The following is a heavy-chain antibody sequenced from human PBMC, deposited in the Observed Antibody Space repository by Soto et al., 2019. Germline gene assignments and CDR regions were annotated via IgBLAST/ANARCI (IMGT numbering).Heavy chain of an antibody. CDR2: IYPGNSDT. J-gene: IGHJ3*01. CDR3: AREGRSGWDAFDV. CDR1: GYTFTTYW. Sequence: ESLKISCKTSGYTFTTYWIHWVRQMPGKELEWMGSIYPGNSDTRYSPSFQGHVTISADRSENQISLELSSLTAADTAVYYCAREGRSGWDAFDVWGQGTLVTVSS. D-gene: IGHD6-19*01. V-gene: IGHV5-51*01.